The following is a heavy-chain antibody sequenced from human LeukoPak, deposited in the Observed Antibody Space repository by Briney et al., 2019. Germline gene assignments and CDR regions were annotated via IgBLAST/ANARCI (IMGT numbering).Heavy chain of an antibody. CDR1: GYTFTNYG. D-gene: IGHD3-22*01. V-gene: IGHV1-18*01. Sequence: EDSVKVSCKASGYTFTNYGISWVRQAPGQGLEWMGWINTYNGNTNYAQKFQGRVTMTTDTSTSTAYMELRSLRSDDTAVYYCARVVLDHYYDSSGYLGTLDYWGQGTLVTVSS. J-gene: IGHJ4*02. CDR2: INTYNGNT. CDR3: ARVVLDHYYDSSGYLGTLDY.